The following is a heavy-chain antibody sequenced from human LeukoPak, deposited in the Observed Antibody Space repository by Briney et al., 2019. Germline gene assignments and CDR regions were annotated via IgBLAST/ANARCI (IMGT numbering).Heavy chain of an antibody. V-gene: IGHV1-8*01. J-gene: IGHJ4*02. D-gene: IGHD2-15*01. CDR3: AREYCSGGSCYPGSFDY. CDR2: MNPNSGNT. Sequence: ASVKVSCKASGYTFTSYDINWVRQATGQGLEWMGWMNPNSGNTGYAQKFQGRVTMTRNTSISTAYVELSSLRSEDTAVYYCAREYCSGGSCYPGSFDYWGQGTLVTVSS. CDR1: GYTFTSYD.